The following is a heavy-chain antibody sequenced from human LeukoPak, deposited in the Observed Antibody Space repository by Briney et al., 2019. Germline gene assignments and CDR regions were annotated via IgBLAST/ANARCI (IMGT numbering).Heavy chain of an antibody. CDR2: IRYDGSNK. D-gene: IGHD3-3*01. V-gene: IGHV3-30*02. CDR3: AKEDDFWSGVGFDY. Sequence: GGSLRLSCAASGFTFSSYGMHWVRQAPGKGLEWVAFIRYDGSNKYYADSVKGRFTISRDNSKNTLYLQMNSLRAEDTAVYYCAKEDDFWSGVGFDYWGQGTLVTVSS. CDR1: GFTFSSYG. J-gene: IGHJ4*02.